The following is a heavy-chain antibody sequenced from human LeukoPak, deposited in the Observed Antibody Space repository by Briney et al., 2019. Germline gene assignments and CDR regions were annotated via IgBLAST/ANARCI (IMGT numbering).Heavy chain of an antibody. D-gene: IGHD3-3*01. CDR1: GYTFTNYG. J-gene: IGHJ4*02. CDR2: ISAYSGNT. CDR3: ARAPDDYDFWSGPFDY. Sequence: ASVKVSCKASGYTFTNYGISWVRQAPGQGLEWMGWISAYSGNTNYAQNLQVRVTMTTDTSTSTAYMELRSLRSDDTAVYYCARAPDDYDFWSGPFDYWGRGTLVTVSS. V-gene: IGHV1-18*01.